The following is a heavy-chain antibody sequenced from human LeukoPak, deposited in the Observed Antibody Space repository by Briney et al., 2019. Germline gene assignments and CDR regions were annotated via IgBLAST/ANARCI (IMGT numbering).Heavy chain of an antibody. CDR1: GGSFSSSY. J-gene: IGHJ4*02. CDR3: ARLGVRDYDFWSGYPKLFDY. CDR2: INKSGGT. V-gene: IGHV4-34*01. Sequence: SETLSLTCAVYGGSFSSSYWSWIRQPPGKGLEWIGEINKSGGTNYNASLKSRVTISVDTSKNQFSLKLNSVTAADTAVYYCARLGVRDYDFWSGYPKLFDYWGQGTLVTVSS. D-gene: IGHD3-3*01.